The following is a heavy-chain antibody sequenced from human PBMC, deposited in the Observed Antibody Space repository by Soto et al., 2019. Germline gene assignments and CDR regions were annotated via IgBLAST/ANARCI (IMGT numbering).Heavy chain of an antibody. Sequence: QVQLVESGGGVVQPGRSLRLSCEASGFIFSNYAMHWVRQAPGQGLEWVALIWYDGSYENYAESVEGRFTISRDNSKNTLYFQMNSLRVEDTAIYFCARGTGSGSSVIDYWGQGTLVTVSS. D-gene: IGHD3-10*01. J-gene: IGHJ4*02. CDR1: GFIFSNYA. CDR2: IWYDGSYE. CDR3: ARGTGSGSSVIDY. V-gene: IGHV3-33*01.